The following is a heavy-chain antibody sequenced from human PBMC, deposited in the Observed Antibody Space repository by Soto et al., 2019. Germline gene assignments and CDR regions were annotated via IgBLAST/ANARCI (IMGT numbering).Heavy chain of an antibody. CDR3: AVATRWNFAVPY. V-gene: IGHV3-33*03. CDR1: GFTISTHG. J-gene: IGHJ4*02. CDR2: IWYDGSNK. D-gene: IGHD1-7*01. Sequence: QAQLVESGGGVVQPGTSLRLSCAASGFTISTHGMHWVRQAPGKGLEWLANIWYDGSNKFYAESVKRRFSISKDNSKNTLYLQMSSLRAEDSAAYYCAVATRWNFAVPYWGQGTQVTVSS.